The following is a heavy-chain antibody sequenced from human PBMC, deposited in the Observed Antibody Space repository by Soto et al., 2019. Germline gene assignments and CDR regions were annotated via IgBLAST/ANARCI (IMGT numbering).Heavy chain of an antibody. D-gene: IGHD3-10*01. CDR2: ISGSGDST. J-gene: IGHJ4*02. CDR3: AIGGPGGPLEE. Sequence: GGSLRLYCAASGFIFSSYTMSWVRQAPGKGLGWVSGISGSGDSTYYADSVKGRFTISRYNSKNTLYLQMNSLRAEDTAVYYCAIGGPGGPLEEWGQGILVTSPQ. V-gene: IGHV3-23*01. CDR1: GFIFSSYT.